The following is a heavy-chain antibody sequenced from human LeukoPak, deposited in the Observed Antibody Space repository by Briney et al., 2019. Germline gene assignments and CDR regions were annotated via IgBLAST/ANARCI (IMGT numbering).Heavy chain of an antibody. CDR2: ISYDGDNE. CDR3: AKIPGRQGGY. Sequence: GGSLRLSCAASGFTFSNFAMHWVRQAPGKGLEWVAVISYDGDNEYYADSVKGRFTISRDNSKNTRELEMNSMRAEETAVYYCAKIPGRQGGYWGQGTLVTVSS. V-gene: IGHV3-30-3*02. D-gene: IGHD2-21*01. CDR1: GFTFSNFA. J-gene: IGHJ4*02.